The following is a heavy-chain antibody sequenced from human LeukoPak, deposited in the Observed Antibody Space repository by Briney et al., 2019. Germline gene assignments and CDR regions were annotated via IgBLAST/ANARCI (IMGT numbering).Heavy chain of an antibody. CDR3: ARGRAVLRFFDP. CDR1: GGSFSGYY. Sequence: SETLSLTCAVYGGSFSGYYWSWIRQPPGKGLEWIGEINHGGSTNYNPSLKSRVTISVDTSKNQFSLKLSSVTAADTAVYYCARGRAVLRFFDPWGQGTLVTVSS. J-gene: IGHJ5*02. D-gene: IGHD3-3*01. CDR2: INHGGST. V-gene: IGHV4-34*01.